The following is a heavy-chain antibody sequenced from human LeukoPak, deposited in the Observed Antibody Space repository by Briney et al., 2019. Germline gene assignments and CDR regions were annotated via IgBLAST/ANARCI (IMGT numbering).Heavy chain of an antibody. V-gene: IGHV4-31*03. D-gene: IGHD2-15*01. CDR1: SGSISSGGYY. CDR3: ERPPRGEGFGSGGSCLFSPGTIGY. CDR2: IYYSGST. Sequence: SQTLSLTCTVSSGSISSGGYYWSWIRQHPGKGLEWIGYIYYSGSTYYNLSLKSRVTISVDTSKNQFPLKLSSVTAADTAVYYCERPPRGEGFGSGGSCLFSPGTIGYGARGPLVTVSS. J-gene: IGHJ4*02.